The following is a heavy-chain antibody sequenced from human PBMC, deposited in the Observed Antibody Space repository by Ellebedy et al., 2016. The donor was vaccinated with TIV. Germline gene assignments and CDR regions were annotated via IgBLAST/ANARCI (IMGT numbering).Heavy chain of an antibody. CDR3: AREDIVATKFFDY. D-gene: IGHD5-12*01. Sequence: GESLKISCTAAGFIFDDYAMSWVRQAPGKGLEWVSTINWNGGSTGYADSVKGRFTVSRDSAKNSLYLQMNSLRAEDTAFYYCAREDIVATKFFDYWGQGTLVTVSS. CDR2: INWNGGST. CDR1: GFIFDDYA. V-gene: IGHV3-20*04. J-gene: IGHJ4*02.